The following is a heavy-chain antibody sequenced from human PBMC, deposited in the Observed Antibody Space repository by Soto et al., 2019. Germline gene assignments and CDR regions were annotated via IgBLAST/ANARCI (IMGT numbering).Heavy chain of an antibody. J-gene: IGHJ3*02. CDR2: IIPIFGTA. Sequence: SVKVSCKASGGTFSSYAISWVRQAPGQGLEWMGGIIPIFGTANYAQKFQGRVTITADESTSTAYMELSSLRSEDTAVYYCARREDGGSAADAFDIWGQGTMVTVSS. CDR1: GGTFSSYA. CDR3: ARREDGGSAADAFDI. V-gene: IGHV1-69*13. D-gene: IGHD1-26*01.